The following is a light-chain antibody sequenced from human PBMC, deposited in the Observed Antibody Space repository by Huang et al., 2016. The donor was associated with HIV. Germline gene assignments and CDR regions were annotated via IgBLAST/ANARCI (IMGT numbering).Light chain of an antibody. V-gene: IGKV3-15*01. J-gene: IGKJ1*01. CDR2: AAS. Sequence: EIVMTQSPATLSVSPGERATLSCRASQSVSSKLAWYQQKPGQAPRLLIYAASTRATGIPARVSGSGSGTEFTLTISSLQSEDFAVYYCQQYNNWPRTFGQGTKVEIK. CDR1: QSVSSK. CDR3: QQYNNWPRT.